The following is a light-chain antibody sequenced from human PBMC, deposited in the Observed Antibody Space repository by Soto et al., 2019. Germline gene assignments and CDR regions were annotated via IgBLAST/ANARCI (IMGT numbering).Light chain of an antibody. V-gene: IGKV3-20*01. CDR2: GTS. J-gene: IGKJ1*01. CDR3: HQYGISPPRT. Sequence: EIVLTQSPGTLSSSPFERSTLSCRASQSVSSSYLAWYQQKPGQAPRLLIYGTSSRATGIPDRFSGSGSGTDFTLTITRLEPEDFAVYYCHQYGISPPRTFGQGTKVDTK. CDR1: QSVSSSY.